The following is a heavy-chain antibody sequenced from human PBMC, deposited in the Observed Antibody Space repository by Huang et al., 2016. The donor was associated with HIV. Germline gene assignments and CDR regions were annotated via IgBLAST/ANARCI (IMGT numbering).Heavy chain of an antibody. V-gene: IGHV3-15*01. CDR3: TTIGTT. D-gene: IGHD4-17*01. CDR2: IKSEIDGGTT. Sequence: EVQLVESGGGLVKPGGSLRLSCVASGFTVSNAWIGWVRQAPGKGLEGVGRIKSEIDGGTTDYAAPVKGRFTISRDDSKNTLYLQMNRLKTEDTAVYFCTTIGTTWGQGTLVTVSS. CDR1: GFTVSNAW. J-gene: IGHJ4*02.